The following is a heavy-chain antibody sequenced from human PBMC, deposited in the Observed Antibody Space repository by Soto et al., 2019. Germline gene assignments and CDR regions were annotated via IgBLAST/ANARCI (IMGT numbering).Heavy chain of an antibody. J-gene: IGHJ5*02. CDR3: ARGPGTQLERGNWFDP. Sequence: GASVKVSCKASGYTFTSYVISWVLQGPGQGLEWMGWISAYNGNTNYAQKLQGRVTMTTDTSTSTAYMELRSLRSDDTAVYYCARGPGTQLERGNWFDPWGQGTLVTVSS. CDR2: ISAYNGNT. V-gene: IGHV1-18*01. D-gene: IGHD1-1*01. CDR1: GYTFTSYV.